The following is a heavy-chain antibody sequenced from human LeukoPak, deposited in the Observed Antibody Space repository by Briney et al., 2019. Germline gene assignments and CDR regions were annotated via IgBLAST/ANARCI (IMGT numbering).Heavy chain of an antibody. V-gene: IGHV1-18*01. Sequence: ASVKVSCKASGYTFTSYGISWVRQAPGQGLEWMGWISAYNGNTNYAQKLQGGVTMTTDKSTRTANMALKSLRSDATAVYYCARGDLAYWGQGDLVTVSS. CDR3: ARGDLAY. CDR2: ISAYNGNT. CDR1: GYTFTSYG. D-gene: IGHD3-16*01. J-gene: IGHJ4*02.